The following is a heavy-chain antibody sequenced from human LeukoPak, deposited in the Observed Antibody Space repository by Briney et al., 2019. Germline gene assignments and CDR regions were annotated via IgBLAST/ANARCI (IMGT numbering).Heavy chain of an antibody. CDR2: IKQDGSEK. CDR3: ARDWQWQQLDGDAFDI. CDR1: GFTFSGYL. J-gene: IGHJ3*02. D-gene: IGHD6-13*01. Sequence: PGGSLRLSGAASGFTFSGYLMSWVRQAPGKGLEWVANIKQDGSEKYYVDSVKGRFTISRDNAKNSLFLQMNSLRAEDTAVYYCARDWQWQQLDGDAFDIWGQGTMVTVSS. V-gene: IGHV3-7*04.